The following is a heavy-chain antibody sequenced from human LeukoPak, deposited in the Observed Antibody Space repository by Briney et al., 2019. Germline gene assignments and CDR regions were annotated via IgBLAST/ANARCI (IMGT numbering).Heavy chain of an antibody. CDR2: IYYSGST. CDR1: GGSISSYY. V-gene: IGHV4-59*01. D-gene: IGHD3-10*01. J-gene: IGHJ5*02. Sequence: SETLSLTCTVSGGSISSYYWSWIRQPPGKGLEWIGYIYYSGSTNYNPSLKSRVTISVDTSKNQFSLKLGSVTAADTAVYYCARASMVRGVGPWGQGTLVTVSS. CDR3: ARASMVRGVGP.